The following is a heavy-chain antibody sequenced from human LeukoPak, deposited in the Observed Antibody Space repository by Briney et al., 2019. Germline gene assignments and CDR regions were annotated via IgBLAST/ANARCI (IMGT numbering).Heavy chain of an antibody. V-gene: IGHV3-23*01. CDR1: GFTFSSYG. Sequence: PGGSLRLSCAASGFTFSSYGMSWVRQAPGKGLEWVSAISGSGGSTYYADSVKGRFTISRDNSKNTLYLQMNSLRAEDTAVYYCAKDRVRVDSSGYLVWFDPWGQGTLVTVSS. CDR3: AKDRVRVDSSGYLVWFDP. CDR2: ISGSGGST. D-gene: IGHD3-22*01. J-gene: IGHJ5*02.